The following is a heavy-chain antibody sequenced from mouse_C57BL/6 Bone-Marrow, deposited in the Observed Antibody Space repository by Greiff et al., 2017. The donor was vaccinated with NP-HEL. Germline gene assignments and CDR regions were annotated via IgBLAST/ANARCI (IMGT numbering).Heavy chain of an antibody. CDR2: ISSGGSYT. CDR3: TRHTGPWFAY. J-gene: IGHJ3*01. CDR1: GFTFSSYG. V-gene: IGHV5-6*01. D-gene: IGHD4-1*01. Sequence: EVKLMESGGDLVKPGGSLKLSCAASGFTFSSYGMSWVRQTPDKRLEWVATISSGGSYTYYPDSVKGRFTISIDNAKNTLYLQMSSLKSEDTAMYYCTRHTGPWFAYWGQGTLVTVSA.